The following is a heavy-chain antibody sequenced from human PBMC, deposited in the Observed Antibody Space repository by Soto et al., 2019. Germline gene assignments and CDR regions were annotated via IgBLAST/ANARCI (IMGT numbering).Heavy chain of an antibody. CDR2: ISWNSGSI. J-gene: IGHJ6*02. V-gene: IGHV3-9*01. Sequence: GGSLRLSCAASGFTFDDYAMHWVRQAPGKGLEWVSGISWNSGSIGYADSVKGRFTISRDNAKNSLYLQMNSPRAEDTALYYCAKGGVPYYYYYGMDVWGQGTTVTVSS. CDR1: GFTFDDYA. CDR3: AKGGVPYYYYYGMDV. D-gene: IGHD3-16*01.